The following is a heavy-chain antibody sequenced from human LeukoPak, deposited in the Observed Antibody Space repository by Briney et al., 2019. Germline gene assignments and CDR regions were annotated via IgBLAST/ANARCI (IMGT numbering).Heavy chain of an antibody. CDR2: ISSSASSI. V-gene: IGHV3-48*03. CDR3: ARGPNSSGWIYYFDY. CDR1: GFTFSHYE. Sequence: GGSLRLSCAASGFTFSHYEMNWVRQAPGKGLEWPSYISSSASSIYYADSVKGRFTISRDNAKKSVYLQVNSLRAEDAAVYYCARGPNSSGWIYYFDYWGQGTLVTVSS. D-gene: IGHD6-19*01. J-gene: IGHJ4*02.